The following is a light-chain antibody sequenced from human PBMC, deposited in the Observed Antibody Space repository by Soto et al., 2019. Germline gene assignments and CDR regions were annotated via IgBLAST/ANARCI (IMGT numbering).Light chain of an antibody. CDR1: SSDVGGYNY. CDR3: SSYSASTTLIV. CDR2: EVS. V-gene: IGLV2-14*01. Sequence: QSALTQPASVSGSPGQSITISCTGTSSDVGGYNYVSWYRQHPGKAPKLLIYEVSDRPSEVSNRFSGSKSGNTASLTISGLQTEDEADYYCSSYSASTTLIVFGTGTKLTVL. J-gene: IGLJ1*01.